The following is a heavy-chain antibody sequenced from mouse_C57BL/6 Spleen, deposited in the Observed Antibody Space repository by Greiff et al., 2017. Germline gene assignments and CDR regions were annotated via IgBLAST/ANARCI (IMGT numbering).Heavy chain of an antibody. J-gene: IGHJ4*01. V-gene: IGHV5-17*01. Sequence: EVQLQQSGGGFVKPGGSLKLSCAASGFTFSDYGMHWVRQAPEKGLEWVAYISSGSSTIYYAAQLKGRFTISRDNSKNTLFLQMSSLRAEDTAMYYCAQDGANWGRDAMDYWGQGTSVTVSS. D-gene: IGHD4-1*01. CDR1: GFTFSDYG. CDR2: ISSGSSTI. CDR3: AQDGANWGRDAMDY.